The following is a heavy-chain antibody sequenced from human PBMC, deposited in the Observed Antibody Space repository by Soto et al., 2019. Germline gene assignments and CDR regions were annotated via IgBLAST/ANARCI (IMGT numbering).Heavy chain of an antibody. CDR2: TYFRSKWYN. CDR1: GDSVSSNTAS. J-gene: IGHJ5*02. CDR3: AAFHPGPMWFDP. Sequence: SQTLSLTCAISGDSVSSNTASWNWIRQSPSRGLECLGRTYFRSKWYNDYAVSVKVRISINPDTSNNLFSLQLNSVTPDDTAVYFCAAFHPGPMWFDPWGQGTLVTVSS. V-gene: IGHV6-1*01. D-gene: IGHD3-3*02.